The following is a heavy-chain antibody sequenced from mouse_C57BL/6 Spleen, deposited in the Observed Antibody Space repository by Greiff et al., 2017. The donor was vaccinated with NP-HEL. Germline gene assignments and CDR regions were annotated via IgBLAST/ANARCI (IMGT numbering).Heavy chain of an antibody. V-gene: IGHV14-1*01. CDR1: GFNIKDYY. D-gene: IGHD2-5*01. CDR2: IDPEDGDT. CDR3: TTVVTIPGFAY. J-gene: IGHJ3*01. Sequence: EVKLQQSGAELVRPGASVKLSCTASGFNIKDYYMHWVKQRPEQGLEWIGRIDPEDGDTEYAPKFQGKATMTADTSSNTAYLQLSSLTSEDTAVYYCTTVVTIPGFAYWGQGTLVTVSA.